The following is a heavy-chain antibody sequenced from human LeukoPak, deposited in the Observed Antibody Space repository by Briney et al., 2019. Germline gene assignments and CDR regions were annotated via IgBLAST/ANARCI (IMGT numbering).Heavy chain of an antibody. V-gene: IGHV3-30*18. D-gene: IGHD7-27*01. CDR2: ISYDGSNK. J-gene: IGHJ4*02. CDR1: GFTFSSYG. CDR3: AKDRTGVLDY. Sequence: GGSLRLSCAASGFTFSSYGMHWVRQAPGKGLEWVAVISYDGSNKYYADSVKGRFTISRDNSKNTLYLQMNSLRAEDTAVYYYAKDRTGVLDYWGQGTLVTVSS.